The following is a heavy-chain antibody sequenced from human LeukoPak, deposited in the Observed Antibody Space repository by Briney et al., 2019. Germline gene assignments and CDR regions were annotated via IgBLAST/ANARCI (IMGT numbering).Heavy chain of an antibody. CDR1: GGSISSGSYY. D-gene: IGHD1-26*01. J-gene: IGHJ3*02. CDR2: IYTSGST. CDR3: AREDSADAFDI. V-gene: IGHV4-61*02. Sequence: KPSETLSLTCTVSGGSISSGSYYWSWIRQPAGKGLEWIGRIYTSGSTNYNPSLKSRVTISVDTSKNQFSLKLSSVTAADTAVYYCAREDSADAFDIWGQGTMVTVSS.